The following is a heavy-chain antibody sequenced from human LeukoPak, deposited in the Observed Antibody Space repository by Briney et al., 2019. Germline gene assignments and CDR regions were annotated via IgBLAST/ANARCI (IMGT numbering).Heavy chain of an antibody. J-gene: IGHJ4*02. D-gene: IGHD1-26*01. Sequence: ASVKVSCKASGYTFTSYGISWVRQAPGQGLEWMAWISGYNGDTNYVQKFQDRITMTTDTSTSTAYLELTSLRSDDTAVYYCARDWGAPHTLNFDSWGQGTLVTVSS. V-gene: IGHV1-18*01. CDR3: ARDWGAPHTLNFDS. CDR2: ISGYNGDT. CDR1: GYTFTSYG.